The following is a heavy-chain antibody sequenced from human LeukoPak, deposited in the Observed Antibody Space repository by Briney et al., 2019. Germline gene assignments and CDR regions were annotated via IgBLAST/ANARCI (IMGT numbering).Heavy chain of an antibody. CDR2: ISAHNGNT. CDR3: ARDWGDSSGYYSN. Sequence: ASVKVSCKASGGTFSSYAISWVRQAPGQGLEWMGWISAHNGNTNYAQKFQGRVTMTTDTSTSTAYMELRSLRSDDTAVYYCARDWGDSSGYYSNWGQGTLVTVSS. J-gene: IGHJ4*02. CDR1: GGTFSSYA. V-gene: IGHV1-18*01. D-gene: IGHD3-22*01.